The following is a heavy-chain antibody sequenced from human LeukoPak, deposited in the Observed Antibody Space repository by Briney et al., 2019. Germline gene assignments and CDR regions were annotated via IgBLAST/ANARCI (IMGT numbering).Heavy chain of an antibody. CDR3: VSPRGFSYGYFDY. CDR1: GGSISSSSAY. Sequence: SEALSLTCTVPGGSISSSSAYWGWISQPPGKGLEWLGSIYYSKNTYYNPSIKSPVNISADTAKNQFSLTLGSVSATDTAVYYCVSPRGFSYGYFDYWGQGTLVTVSS. V-gene: IGHV4-39*01. CDR2: IYYSKNT. J-gene: IGHJ4*02. D-gene: IGHD5-18*01.